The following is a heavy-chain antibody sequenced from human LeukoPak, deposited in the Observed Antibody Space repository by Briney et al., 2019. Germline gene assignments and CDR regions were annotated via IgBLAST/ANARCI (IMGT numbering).Heavy chain of an antibody. CDR3: ARVDTAMDTFDY. J-gene: IGHJ4*02. D-gene: IGHD5-18*01. CDR1: GGSFSGYY. CDR2: INHSGST. Sequence: PSETLSLTCAVYGGSFSGYYWSWIRQPPGKGLEWIGEINHSGSTNYNPSLKSRVTISVDTSKNQFSLKLSSVTAADTAVYYCARVDTAMDTFDYWGQGTLVTVSS. V-gene: IGHV4-34*01.